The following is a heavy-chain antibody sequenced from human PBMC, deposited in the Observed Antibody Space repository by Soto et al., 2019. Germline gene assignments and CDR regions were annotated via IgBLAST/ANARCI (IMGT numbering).Heavy chain of an antibody. J-gene: IGHJ3*02. D-gene: IGHD7-27*01. CDR2: IYYSGST. CDR1: GGSISSGGYY. Sequence: SETLSLTCTVSGGSISSGGYYWSWIRQHPGKGLEWIGYIYYSGSTYYNPSLKSRVTISVDTSKNQFSLKLSSVTAADTAVYYCARDAPGARTFDIWGQGTIVTVSS. CDR3: ARDAPGARTFDI. V-gene: IGHV4-31*03.